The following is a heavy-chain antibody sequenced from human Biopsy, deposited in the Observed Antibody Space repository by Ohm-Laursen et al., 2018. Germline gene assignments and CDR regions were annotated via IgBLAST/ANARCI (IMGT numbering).Heavy chain of an antibody. D-gene: IGHD4-17*01. CDR2: ISHDGRSR. Sequence: SLRLSCSASGFNFNDYGMHWVRQAPGKGLEWVAVISHDGRSRFYVDSVKGRFTISRDNSKNTLFLQMNSLRAADTAIYYCASDLNGDPSAFDYWGQGTPVTVSS. J-gene: IGHJ4*02. CDR3: ASDLNGDPSAFDY. CDR1: GFNFNDYG. V-gene: IGHV3-30*03.